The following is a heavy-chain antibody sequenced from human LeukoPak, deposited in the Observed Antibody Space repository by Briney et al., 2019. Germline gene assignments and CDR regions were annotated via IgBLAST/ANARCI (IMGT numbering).Heavy chain of an antibody. CDR1: GFTFSSYS. V-gene: IGHV3-21*01. CDR3: ARFIAGYFDY. CDR2: ISSSSSYI. D-gene: IGHD1-26*01. Sequence: PGGPLRLSCAASGFTFSSYSMNWVRQAPGKGLEWVSSISSSSSYIYYADSVKGRFTISRDNAKNSLYLQMNSLRAEDTAVYYCARFIAGYFDYWGQGTLVTVSS. J-gene: IGHJ4*02.